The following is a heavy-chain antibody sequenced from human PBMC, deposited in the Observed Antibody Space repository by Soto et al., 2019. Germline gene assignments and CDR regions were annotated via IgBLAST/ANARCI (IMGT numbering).Heavy chain of an antibody. D-gene: IGHD3-10*01. CDR1: GGSISSGVYY. V-gene: IGHV4-30-4*01. CDR3: TARGAGDGMRGKPYYFDY. CDR2: IFYGGST. Sequence: QVQLQESGPGLVKPSQTLSLTCTVSGGSISSGVYYGIGIRRPPGKGRGWIGYIFYGGSTYYNPSLKSRVTISVDTSKNQFSLKLSSVTAADTAVYYCTARGAGDGMRGKPYYFDYWGQGTLVTVSS. J-gene: IGHJ4*02.